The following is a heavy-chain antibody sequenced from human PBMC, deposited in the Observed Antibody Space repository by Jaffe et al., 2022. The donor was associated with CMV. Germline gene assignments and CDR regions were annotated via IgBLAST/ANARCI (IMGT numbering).Heavy chain of an antibody. CDR1: GYTFTSFG. D-gene: IGHD2-15*01. CDR2: ISAYNGNT. V-gene: IGHV1-18*01. CDR3: GRNRCSGGTCNLDY. Sequence: QVQLVQSGAEVKKPGASVKVSCKASGYTFTSFGISWVRQAPGQGLEWMGWISAYNGNTNYAQKVQGRVTMTTDTSTTTVYMELRSLRSDDTAVYYCGRNRCSGGTCNLDYWGQGTLVSVSS. J-gene: IGHJ4*02.